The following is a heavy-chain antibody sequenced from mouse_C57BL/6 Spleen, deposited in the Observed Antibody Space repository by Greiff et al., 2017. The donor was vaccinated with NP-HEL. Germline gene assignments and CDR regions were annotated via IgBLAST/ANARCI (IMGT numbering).Heavy chain of an antibody. CDR2: IRLKSDNYAT. CDR1: GFTFSNYW. V-gene: IGHV6-3*01. Sequence: EVQLQESGGGLVQPGGSMKLSCVASGFTFSNYWMNWVRQSPEKGLEWVAQIRLKSDNYATHYAVSVKGRFTISRDDSKSSVYLQMNNVRAEDTGIYYCTYGYDVGGQGTLVTVSA. J-gene: IGHJ3*01. CDR3: TYGYDV. D-gene: IGHD2-2*01.